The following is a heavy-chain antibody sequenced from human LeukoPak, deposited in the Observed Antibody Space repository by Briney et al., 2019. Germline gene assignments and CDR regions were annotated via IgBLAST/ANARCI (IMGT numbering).Heavy chain of an antibody. Sequence: SETLSLTCTVSGGSISSSSYYWGWTRQPPGKGLAWIGSIYYSGSTYYNPSLKSRVTISVDTSKNQFSLKLSSVTAADTAVYYCARQSWSGYSYYYYYMDVWGKGTTVTVSS. CDR2: IYYSGST. D-gene: IGHD1-14*01. CDR3: ARQSWSGYSYYYYYMDV. V-gene: IGHV4-39*01. J-gene: IGHJ6*03. CDR1: GGSISSSSYY.